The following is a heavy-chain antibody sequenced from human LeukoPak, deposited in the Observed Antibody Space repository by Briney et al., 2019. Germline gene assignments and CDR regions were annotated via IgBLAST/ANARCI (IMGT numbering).Heavy chain of an antibody. V-gene: IGHV3-30*02. Sequence: GGSLRLSCAASGFTFSSYGMHWVRQAPGKGLEWVAFIRYDGSNKYYADSVKGRFTISRDNSKNTLYLQMNSLRAEDTAVYYCAKDRGLRPLPLKCYFDYWGQGTLVTVSS. D-gene: IGHD4-17*01. CDR1: GFTFSSYG. CDR2: IRYDGSNK. CDR3: AKDRGLRPLPLKCYFDY. J-gene: IGHJ4*02.